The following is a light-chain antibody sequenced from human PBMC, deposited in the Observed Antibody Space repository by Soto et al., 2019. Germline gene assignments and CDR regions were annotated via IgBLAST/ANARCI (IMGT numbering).Light chain of an antibody. Sequence: DIQMTQSPSSLSASVGDRVTITCRASRSITTYLNWYQQTLGEAPKLLIYAASRLQIGVPSRFSGSGSGTDFTLTISSLQPEDFATYYCQQAYGAPPTFGQGTKVEIK. V-gene: IGKV1-39*01. J-gene: IGKJ1*01. CDR3: QQAYGAPPT. CDR1: RSITTY. CDR2: AAS.